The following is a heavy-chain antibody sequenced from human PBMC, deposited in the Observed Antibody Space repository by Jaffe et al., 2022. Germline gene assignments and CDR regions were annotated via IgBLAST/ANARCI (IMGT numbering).Heavy chain of an antibody. J-gene: IGHJ3*02. CDR1: GFTFSSYA. V-gene: IGHV3-23*01. Sequence: EVQLLESGGGLVQPGGSLRLSCAASGFTFSSYAMSWVRQAPGKGLEWVSAISGSGGSTYYADSVKGRFTISRDNSKNTLYLQMNSLRAEDTAVYYCAKDRRRGDRTHDDAFDIWGQGTMVTVSS. D-gene: IGHD2-21*02. CDR2: ISGSGGST. CDR3: AKDRRRGDRTHDDAFDI.